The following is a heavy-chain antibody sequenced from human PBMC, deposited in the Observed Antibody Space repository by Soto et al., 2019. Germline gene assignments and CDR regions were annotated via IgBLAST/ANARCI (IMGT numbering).Heavy chain of an antibody. J-gene: IGHJ5*02. CDR3: RNRSWVHHGSEGGNWLAP. Sequence: EVQLLESGGGLVQPGGSLRLSCAASGVTFSNYDMNWVRQAPGKGLEWVSGISHGGSSTYYADSVKGRFTISRDNSKNTLYRQTNSLRPEPTAAYCCRNRSWVHHGSEGGNWLAPWGQGTLVTVSS. CDR2: ISHGGSST. CDR1: GVTFSNYD. V-gene: IGHV3-23*01. D-gene: IGHD3-10*01.